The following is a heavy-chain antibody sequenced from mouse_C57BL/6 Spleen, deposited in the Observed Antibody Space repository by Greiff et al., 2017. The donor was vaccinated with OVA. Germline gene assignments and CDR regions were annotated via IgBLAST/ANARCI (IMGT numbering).Heavy chain of an antibody. CDR1: GYTFTSYW. D-gene: IGHD2-2*01. J-gene: IGHJ4*01. V-gene: IGHV1-52*01. Sequence: QVHVKQPGAELVRPGSSVKLSCKASGYTFTSYWMHWVKQRPIQGLEWIGNIDPSDSETHYNQKFKDKATLTVDKSSSTAYMQLSSLTSEDSAVYYCARDGYDVGYAMDYWGQGTSVTVSS. CDR2: IDPSDSET. CDR3: ARDGYDVGYAMDY.